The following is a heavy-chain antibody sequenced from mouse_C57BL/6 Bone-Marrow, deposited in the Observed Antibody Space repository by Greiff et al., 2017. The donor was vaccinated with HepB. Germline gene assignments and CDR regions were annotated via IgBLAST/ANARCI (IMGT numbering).Heavy chain of an antibody. CDR2: IHPNSGST. CDR3: ARVLRFDY. J-gene: IGHJ2*01. CDR1: GYTFTSYW. D-gene: IGHD1-1*01. Sequence: QVQLKESGAELVKPGASVKLSCKASGYTFTSYWMHWVKQRPGQGLEWIGMIHPNSGSTNYNEKFKSKATLTVDKSSSTAYMQLSSLTSEDSAVYYCARVLRFDYWGQGTTLTVSS. V-gene: IGHV1-64*01.